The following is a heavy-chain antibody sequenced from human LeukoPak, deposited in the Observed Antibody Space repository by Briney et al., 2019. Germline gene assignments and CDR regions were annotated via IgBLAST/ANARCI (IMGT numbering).Heavy chain of an antibody. V-gene: IGHV4-59*08. CDR2: IYYSGST. Sequence: SETLSLTCTVSGGSISSYYWSWIRQPPGKGLEWIGYIYYSGSTNYNPSLKSRVTISVDTSKNQFSLKLSSVTAADTAVYYCAASPYYYDGSGPPCYWGQGTLVTVSS. CDR3: AASPYYYDGSGPPCY. CDR1: GGSISSYY. D-gene: IGHD3-22*01. J-gene: IGHJ4*02.